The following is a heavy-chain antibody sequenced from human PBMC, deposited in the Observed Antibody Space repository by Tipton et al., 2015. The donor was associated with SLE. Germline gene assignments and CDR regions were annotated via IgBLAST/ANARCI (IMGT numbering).Heavy chain of an antibody. CDR2: INHSGST. CDR3: AAYNSGSHAFHI. V-gene: IGHV4-34*03. Sequence: TLSLTCAVYGGSFSGHYWTWIRQPPGKGLEWIGEINHSGSTHYNPSLKSRVAISIEMSKNQFSLKLSSVTAADTAVYYCAAYNSGSHAFHIWGQGTMVTVSS. D-gene: IGHD6-19*01. CDR1: GGSFSGHY. J-gene: IGHJ3*02.